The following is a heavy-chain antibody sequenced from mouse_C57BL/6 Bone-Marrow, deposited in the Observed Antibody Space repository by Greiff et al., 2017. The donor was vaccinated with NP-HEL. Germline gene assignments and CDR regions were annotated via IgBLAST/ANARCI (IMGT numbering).Heavy chain of an antibody. J-gene: IGHJ2*01. CDR1: GYTFTSYW. CDR3: ARERGDYFDY. Sequence: QVQLQQSGAELVKPGASVKLSCKASGYTFTSYWMQWVKQRPGQGLEWIGEIDPSDSYTNYNQKFKGKATLTVDTSSSTAYMQLNSLTSEDSAVYFCARERGDYFDYWGQGTTLTVSS. CDR2: IDPSDSYT. V-gene: IGHV1-50*01.